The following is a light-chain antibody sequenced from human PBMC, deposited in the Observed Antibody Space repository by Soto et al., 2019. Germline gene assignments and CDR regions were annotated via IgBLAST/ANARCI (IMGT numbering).Light chain of an antibody. CDR2: EVS. J-gene: IGLJ2*01. CDR1: SSDVGGYNR. V-gene: IGLV2-18*02. CDR3: QSFDSSLSGSLV. Sequence: QSALTQPPSVSGSPGQSVTISCTGTSSDVGGYNRVSWYQQSAGTAPRLMIYEVSNRPSGVSDRFSGSKSGTSASLAITGLQAEDEADHYCQSFDSSLSGSLVFGGGTKLTVL.